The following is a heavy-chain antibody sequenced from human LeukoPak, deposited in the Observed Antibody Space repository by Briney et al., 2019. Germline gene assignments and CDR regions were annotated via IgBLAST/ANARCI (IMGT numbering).Heavy chain of an antibody. J-gene: IGHJ3*02. Sequence: SETLSLTCTVSGGSISSSSYYWGWIRQPPGKGLEGIGSIYYSGSTYYNPSLKSRVTKSVDTSKNQFSLKLNSVTAADTAVYYCAGTNPVGSSSWYRGLGAFDIWGQGTMVTVSS. CDR1: GGSISSSSYY. D-gene: IGHD6-13*01. CDR2: IYYSGST. V-gene: IGHV4-39*07. CDR3: AGTNPVGSSSWYRGLGAFDI.